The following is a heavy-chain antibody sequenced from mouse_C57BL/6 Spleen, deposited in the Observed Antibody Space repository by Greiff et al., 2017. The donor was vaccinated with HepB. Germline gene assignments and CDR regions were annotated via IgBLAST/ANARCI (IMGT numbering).Heavy chain of an antibody. D-gene: IGHD3-2*02. CDR1: GFTFSDYY. J-gene: IGHJ2*01. V-gene: IGHV5-12*01. CDR2: ISNGGGST. Sequence: EVKLMESGGGLVQPGGSLKLSCAASGFTFSDYYMYWVRQTPEKRLEWVAYISNGGGSTYYPDTVKGRFTISRDNAKNTLYLQMSRLKSEDTAMYYCARQGPAQATDYWGQGTTLTVSS. CDR3: ARQGPAQATDY.